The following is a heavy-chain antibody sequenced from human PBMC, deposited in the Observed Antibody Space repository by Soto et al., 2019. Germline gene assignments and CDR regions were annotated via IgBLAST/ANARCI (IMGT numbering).Heavy chain of an antibody. D-gene: IGHD4-17*01. J-gene: IGHJ4*02. CDR1: GFTFRNYA. CDR2: ISYDGSKK. CDR3: VRAPGSATVTTSYVDY. Sequence: PGGSLRLSCAASGFTFRNYAMHWVRQAPGKGLEWVVVISYDGSKKYYADSLEGRFTISRDNSNTTLYLQMNSLTDEDTAVYYCVRAPGSATVTTSYVDYWGQGTLVTVSS. V-gene: IGHV3-30*03.